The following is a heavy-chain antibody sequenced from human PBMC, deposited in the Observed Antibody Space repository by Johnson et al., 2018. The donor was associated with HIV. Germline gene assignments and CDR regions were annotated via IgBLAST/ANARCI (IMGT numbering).Heavy chain of an antibody. Sequence: QVQLVESGGGVVQPGRSLRLSCAASGFTFSSYAMHWVRQAPGKGLEWVAVISYDGSNKYYADSVKGRFTISRDNSKNTLYLQMNSLRAEDTAVDYCASLGADDAFDIWGQGTMVTVSS. CDR3: ASLGADDAFDI. D-gene: IGHD3-3*01. CDR1: GFTFSSYA. V-gene: IGHV3-30*04. CDR2: ISYDGSNK. J-gene: IGHJ3*02.